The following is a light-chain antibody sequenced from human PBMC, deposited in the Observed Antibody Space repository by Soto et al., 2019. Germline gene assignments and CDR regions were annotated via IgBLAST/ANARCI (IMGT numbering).Light chain of an antibody. J-gene: IGKJ2*01. V-gene: IGKV1-5*01. CDR1: QSISSW. CDR3: QQYNSYYT. Sequence: DIQMTKSPSTLSASVGDRVTITCRARQSISSWLAGYQQKPGKAPKLLSYDASILESGCPSRFSGGGSGTEFALTISSLQPDDCATYYCQQYNSYYTFGQGTKLEIK. CDR2: DAS.